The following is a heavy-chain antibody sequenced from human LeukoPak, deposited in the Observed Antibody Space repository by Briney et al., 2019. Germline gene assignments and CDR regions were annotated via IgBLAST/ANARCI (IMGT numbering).Heavy chain of an antibody. Sequence: GGSLRLSCAASGFTFSSYAMHWVRQAPGKGLEWVAVMSYDGSNKYYADSVKGRFTISRDNSKNTLYLQMNSLRAEDTAVYYCARFGYLGNYFDYWGQGTLVTVSS. CDR3: ARFGYLGNYFDY. V-gene: IGHV3-30-3*01. CDR2: MSYDGSNK. J-gene: IGHJ4*02. D-gene: IGHD3-16*01. CDR1: GFTFSSYA.